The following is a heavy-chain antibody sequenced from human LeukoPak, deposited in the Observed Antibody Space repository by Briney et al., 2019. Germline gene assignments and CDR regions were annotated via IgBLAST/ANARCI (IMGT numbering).Heavy chain of an antibody. D-gene: IGHD6-19*01. CDR2: ISSSSSYI. J-gene: IGHJ4*02. CDR3: ARDAYSSG. Sequence: GGSLRLSCAASGFTFSSYSRNWVRQAPGKGLEWVSGISSSSSYIYYADSVKGRFTISRDHAKNSLYLQMNSLTAEDTAVYYCARDAYSSGWGQGTLVTVSS. V-gene: IGHV3-21*01. CDR1: GFTFSSYS.